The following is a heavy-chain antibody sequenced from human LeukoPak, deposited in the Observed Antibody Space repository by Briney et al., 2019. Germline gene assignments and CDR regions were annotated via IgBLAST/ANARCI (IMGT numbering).Heavy chain of an antibody. CDR2: IRYDGSSE. CDR3: AKDGYSSHYYYYYMDV. V-gene: IGHV3-30*02. D-gene: IGHD6-19*01. J-gene: IGHJ6*03. Sequence: GRSLRLSCAASGFTFSNYGMHWVRQAPGKGLEWVAFIRYDGSSEYHADSVKGRFTISRDHSKNTLYLQMNSLRPEDTAVYYCAKDGYSSHYYYYYMDVWGKGTTVTVSS. CDR1: GFTFSNYG.